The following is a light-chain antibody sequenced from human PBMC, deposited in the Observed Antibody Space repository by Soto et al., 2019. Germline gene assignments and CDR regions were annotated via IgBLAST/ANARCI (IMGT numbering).Light chain of an antibody. CDR3: QQYENLPT. CDR1: QNINNY. V-gene: IGKV1-33*01. Sequence: DIQMTQSNSSLSASVGDRVTITCQASQNINNYLNWYQQKPGRAPKLLIYDASNLEAGVPSRFRGSGSGTDFTFTISRLQPEDIPTYYCQQYENLPTSGQGTRLEIK. J-gene: IGKJ5*01. CDR2: DAS.